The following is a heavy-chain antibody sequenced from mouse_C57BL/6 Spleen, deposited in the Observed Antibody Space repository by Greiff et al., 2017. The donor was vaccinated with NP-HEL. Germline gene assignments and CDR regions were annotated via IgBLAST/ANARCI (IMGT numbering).Heavy chain of an antibody. J-gene: IGHJ3*01. CDR3: ARVNDYDGGFAY. V-gene: IGHV3-6*01. D-gene: IGHD2-4*01. CDR1: GYSITSGYY. Sequence: EVKLMESGPGLVKPSQSLSLTCSVTGYSITSGYYWNWIRQFPGNKLEWMGYISYDGSNNYNPSLKNRISITRDTSKNQFFLKLNSVTTEDTATYYCARVNDYDGGFAYWGQGTLVTVSA. CDR2: ISYDGSN.